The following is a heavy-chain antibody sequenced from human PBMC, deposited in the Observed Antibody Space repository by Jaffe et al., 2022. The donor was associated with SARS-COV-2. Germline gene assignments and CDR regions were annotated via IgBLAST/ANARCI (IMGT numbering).Heavy chain of an antibody. CDR1: GYSFTSYW. J-gene: IGHJ3*02. Sequence: EVQLVQSGAEVKKPGESLKISCKGSGYSFTSYWIGWVRQMPGKGLEWMGIIYPGDSDTRYSPSFQGQVTISADKSISTAYLQWSSLKASDTAMYYCASDLHCSSTSCYDAFDIWGQGTMVTVSS. V-gene: IGHV5-51*01. CDR2: IYPGDSDT. D-gene: IGHD2-2*01. CDR3: ASDLHCSSTSCYDAFDI.